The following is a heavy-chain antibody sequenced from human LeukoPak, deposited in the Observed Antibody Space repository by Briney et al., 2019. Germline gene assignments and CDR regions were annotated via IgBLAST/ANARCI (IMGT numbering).Heavy chain of an antibody. CDR2: ISGTGGST. CDR1: GITLSNYG. J-gene: IGHJ4*02. CDR3: AKRGVVIRVILVGFHKEAYYFDS. D-gene: IGHD3-10*01. V-gene: IGHV3-23*01. Sequence: GGSLRLSCAVSGITLSNYGMSWVRQAPGKGLEWVAGISGTGGSTNYADSAKGRFTISRDNPKNTLYLQMNSLRAEDTAVYFCAKRGVVIRVILVGFHKEAYYFDSWGQGALVTVSS.